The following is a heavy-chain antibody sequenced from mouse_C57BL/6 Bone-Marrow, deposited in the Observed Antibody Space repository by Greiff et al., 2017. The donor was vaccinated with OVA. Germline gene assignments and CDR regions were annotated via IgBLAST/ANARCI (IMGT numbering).Heavy chain of an antibody. Sequence: VQLQQSGAELVKPGASVKLSCTASGFNIKDYYMHWVKQRTEQGLEWIGRIEPEDGETKYAPKFKGKATITADTSSNTAYLQLSSLTSEDTAVYYCARDSNYQRYYFDYWGQGTTLTVSS. CDR3: ARDSNYQRYYFDY. CDR1: GFNIKDYY. V-gene: IGHV14-2*01. J-gene: IGHJ2*01. CDR2: IEPEDGET. D-gene: IGHD2-5*01.